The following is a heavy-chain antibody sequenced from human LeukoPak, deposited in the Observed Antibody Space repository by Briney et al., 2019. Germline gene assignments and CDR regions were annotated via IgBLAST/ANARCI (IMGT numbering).Heavy chain of an antibody. Sequence: SETLSLTCTVSGGSIRSYYWSWIRQPPGKGLEWIGFIYYTGSTDYNPSLKSRVTISLDTSKNQFSLSLSSVTAADTAVYYCARNLAYRSGAARFFDYWGLGTLVTVSS. D-gene: IGHD4/OR15-4a*01. J-gene: IGHJ4*02. V-gene: IGHV4-59*08. CDR2: IYYTGST. CDR1: GGSIRSYY. CDR3: ARNLAYRSGAARFFDY.